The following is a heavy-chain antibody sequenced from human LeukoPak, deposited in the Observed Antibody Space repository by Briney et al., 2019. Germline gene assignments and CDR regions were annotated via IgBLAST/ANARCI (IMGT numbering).Heavy chain of an antibody. Sequence: SETLSLTCTVSGGSINYYYWSWIRQPPGKGLEWIGYIYYSGSTNYNPSLRSRVTISVDTSKNQISLKLSSVTPADTAMYYCARKDNSGKGPYYYDYWGQGPLVIVSA. D-gene: IGHD3-22*01. J-gene: IGHJ4*02. CDR3: ARKDNSGKGPYYYDY. V-gene: IGHV4-59*01. CDR2: IYYSGST. CDR1: GGSINYYY.